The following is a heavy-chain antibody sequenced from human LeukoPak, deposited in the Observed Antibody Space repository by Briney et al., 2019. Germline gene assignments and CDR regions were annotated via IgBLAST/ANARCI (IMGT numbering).Heavy chain of an antibody. CDR3: ARDSDGSGSYYY. D-gene: IGHD3-10*01. J-gene: IGHJ4*02. CDR2: IYYSGST. V-gene: IGHV4-31*03. Sequence: SETLSPTCTVSGGSISSGGYYWSWIRQHPGKGLEWIGYIYYSGSTYYNPSLKSRVTISVDTSKNQFSLKLSSVTAADTAVYYCARDSDGSGSYYYWGQGTLVTVSS. CDR1: GGSISSGGYY.